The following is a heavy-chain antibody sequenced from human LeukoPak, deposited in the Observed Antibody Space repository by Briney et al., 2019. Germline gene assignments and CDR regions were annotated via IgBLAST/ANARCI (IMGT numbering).Heavy chain of an antibody. CDR1: GFTFSSYG. V-gene: IGHV3-33*01. CDR2: IWYDGSNK. Sequence: GRSLRLSCAASGFTFSSYGMHWVRQAPGKGLEWVAVIWYDGSNKYYADSVKGRFTISRDNSKNTLYLQMNSLRAEDTAVYYCARTGYCSSTSCPEYYYYGMDVWGQGTTVTVSS. D-gene: IGHD2-2*01. J-gene: IGHJ6*02. CDR3: ARTGYCSSTSCPEYYYYGMDV.